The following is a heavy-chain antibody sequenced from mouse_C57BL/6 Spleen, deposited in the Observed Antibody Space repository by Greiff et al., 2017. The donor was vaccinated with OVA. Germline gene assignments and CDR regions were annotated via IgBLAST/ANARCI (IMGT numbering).Heavy chain of an antibody. CDR3: ARFHYYGSSYYFDY. CDR1: GYTFTSYW. CDR2: IDPSDSET. J-gene: IGHJ2*01. D-gene: IGHD1-1*01. V-gene: IGHV1-52*01. Sequence: QVQLKQPGAELVRPGSSVKLSCKASGYTFTSYWMHWVKQRPIQGLEWIGNIDPSDSETHYNQKFKDKATLTVDKSSSTAYMQLSSLTSEDSAVYYCARFHYYGSSYYFDYWGQGTTLTVSS.